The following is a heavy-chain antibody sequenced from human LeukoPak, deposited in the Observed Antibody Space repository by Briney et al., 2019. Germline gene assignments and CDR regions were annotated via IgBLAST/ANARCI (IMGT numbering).Heavy chain of an antibody. CDR1: GFTFSSYG. CDR3: AKVGSGWYGAFDI. D-gene: IGHD6-19*01. J-gene: IGHJ3*02. CDR2: IRYDGSNK. Sequence: GGSLRLSCAASGFTFSSYGMHWVRQAPSKGLEWVAFIRYDGSNKYYADSVKGRFTISRDNSKNTLYLQMNSLRAEDTAVYYCAKVGSGWYGAFDIWGQGTMVTVSS. V-gene: IGHV3-30*02.